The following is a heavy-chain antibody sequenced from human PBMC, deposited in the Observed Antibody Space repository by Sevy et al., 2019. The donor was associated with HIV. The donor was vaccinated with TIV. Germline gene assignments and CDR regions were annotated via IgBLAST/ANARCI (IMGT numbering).Heavy chain of an antibody. Sequence: ASVKVSCKASGGTFSNYALSWVRQAPGQGLEWMGGIITIFGTTNFAQTFQGRVTLTAEESRSTAYMELSSLKSADTAVYYCARTPLLSIPGTTDVYFDNWGQGTLVTVSS. CDR2: IITIFGTT. V-gene: IGHV1-69*13. CDR3: ARTPLLSIPGTTDVYFDN. CDR1: GGTFSNYA. J-gene: IGHJ4*02. D-gene: IGHD4-4*01.